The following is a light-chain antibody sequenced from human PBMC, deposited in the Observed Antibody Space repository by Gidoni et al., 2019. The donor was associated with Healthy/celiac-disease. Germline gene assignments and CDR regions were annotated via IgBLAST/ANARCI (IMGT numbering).Light chain of an antibody. CDR3: QQYGSSPET. CDR1: QSVSSIY. J-gene: IGKJ1*01. V-gene: IGKV3-20*01. CDR2: GAS. Sequence: EIVLTQSPGTLSLSPGERATLPCRASQSVSSIYLAWYQQKPGQAPRLLIYGASSRATGIPDRFSGSGSGTDFTLTISRLEPEDFAVYYCQQYGSSPETFGQGTKVEIK.